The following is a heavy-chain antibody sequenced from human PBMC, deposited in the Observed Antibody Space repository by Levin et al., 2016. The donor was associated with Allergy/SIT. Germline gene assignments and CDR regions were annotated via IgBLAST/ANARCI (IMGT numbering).Heavy chain of an antibody. CDR3: ARWVEHNNNWGMDS. CDR2: INEHGSEN. Sequence: LSLTCAASGFTFSNHIMSWVRQAPGKGLEWVAKINEHGSENSYVDSVKGRFTISRDNAKNSLYLQMNTLRAEDTAVYYCARWVEHNNNWGMDSWGQGTLVTVSP. D-gene: IGHD7-27*01. J-gene: IGHJ4*02. V-gene: IGHV3-7*01. CDR1: GFTFSNHI.